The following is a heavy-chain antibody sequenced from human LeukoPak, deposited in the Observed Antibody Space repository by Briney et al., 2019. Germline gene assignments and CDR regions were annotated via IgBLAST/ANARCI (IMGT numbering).Heavy chain of an antibody. CDR2: LYYSGSI. J-gene: IGHJ4*02. CDR1: GGSISSNSYY. D-gene: IGHD3-22*01. CDR3: ARNPYYDSSGFDY. Sequence: SETLSLTCTVSGGSISSNSYYWGWIRQPPGKGLEWIGSLYYSGSIYYNPSLKSRVTISVDTSKNQFSLKLSSETAADTAVYYCARNPYYDSSGFDYWGQGTLVTVSS. V-gene: IGHV4-39*01.